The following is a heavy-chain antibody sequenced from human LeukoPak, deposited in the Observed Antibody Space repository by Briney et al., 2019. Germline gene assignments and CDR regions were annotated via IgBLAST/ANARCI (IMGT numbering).Heavy chain of an antibody. CDR3: ARGGTTPYYFDD. CDR1: GGSITSYY. D-gene: IGHD2-15*01. V-gene: IGHV4-4*07. CDR2: IYSNENT. Sequence: PSETLSLTCTVSGGSITSYYWSWIRQPAGKGLEWIGRIYSNENTNYNPSLKSRVTMSVDTSKNQFSLKLSSMTAADTAVYYCARGGTTPYYFDDWGQGTLVTVSS. J-gene: IGHJ4*02.